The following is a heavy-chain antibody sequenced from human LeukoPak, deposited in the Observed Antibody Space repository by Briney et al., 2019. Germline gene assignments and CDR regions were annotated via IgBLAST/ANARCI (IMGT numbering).Heavy chain of an antibody. CDR3: ARGHIMDWFAP. CDR2: IYTSGST. V-gene: IGHV4-61*02. J-gene: IGHJ5*02. Sequence: SQTLSLTCTVTGGSISSGSYYWSWVRQPAGKGLEWIGRIYTSGSTNYNPSLKSRVTISIDTSKNQFSLKLSSVTAADTAVYYCARGHIMDWFAPWGQGTLVTVSS. CDR1: GGSISSGSYY.